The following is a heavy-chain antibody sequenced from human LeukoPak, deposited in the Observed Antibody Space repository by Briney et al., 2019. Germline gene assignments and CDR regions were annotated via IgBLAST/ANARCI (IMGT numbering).Heavy chain of an antibody. CDR1: GFTFSDYY. D-gene: IGHD2/OR15-2a*01. J-gene: IGHJ4*02. CDR3: ARGGTTFEK. CDR2: IKQDGSEK. V-gene: IGHV3-7*01. Sequence: GGSLRLSCAASGFTFSDYYMSWIRQAPGKGLEWVANIKQDGSEKYYVDSVKGRFTISRDSAKNSLYLQMNSLRADDTAVYYCARGGTTFEKWGQGTLVTVSS.